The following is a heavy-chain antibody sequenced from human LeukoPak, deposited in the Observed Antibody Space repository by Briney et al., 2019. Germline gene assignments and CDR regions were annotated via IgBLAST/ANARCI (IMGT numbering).Heavy chain of an antibody. D-gene: IGHD2-8*01. CDR3: VRKVQWSLAFYFDS. J-gene: IGHJ4*02. CDR2: ISSNGGST. Sequence: HPGGSLRLSCSASGFTFSNYAMYWVRQAPGKGLESVSGISSNGGSTYHADSVKGRFTISRDNSKNTLYLQMGSLRGEDTAVYYCVRKVQWSLAFYFDSWGQGTLVTVSS. CDR1: GFTFSNYA. V-gene: IGHV3-64D*06.